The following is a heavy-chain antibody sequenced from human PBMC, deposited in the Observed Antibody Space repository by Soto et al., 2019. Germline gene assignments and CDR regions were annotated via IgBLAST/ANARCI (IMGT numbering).Heavy chain of an antibody. CDR3: ATRDYHRFDSYDH. CDR2: IAGSGGGT. D-gene: IGHD3-22*01. Sequence: EVQLLESGGGLAQPGGSLRLSCAAPGFTFSSYAMAWVRQAPGKGLEWVSSIAGSGGGTFYADSVKGRFSISRDNSKNTLFLQMNSLRVEDTALYYCATRDYHRFDSYDHWGQGTRVTVSS. CDR1: GFTFSSYA. V-gene: IGHV3-23*01. J-gene: IGHJ4*02.